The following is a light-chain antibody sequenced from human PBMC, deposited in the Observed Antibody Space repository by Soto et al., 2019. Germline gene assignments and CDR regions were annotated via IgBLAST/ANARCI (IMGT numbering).Light chain of an antibody. V-gene: IGLV2-14*01. J-gene: IGLJ1*01. CDR3: SSYTTSSSKV. CDR1: SSVVVLCYY. CDR2: EVS. Sequence: QSALTQPASVSGSTGQSITMSCTGISSVVVLCYYVSWYQQHPGEVLKLIIFEVSSRPAWIFNRFSAFKSGNTTSLTISGLLPEHLADYYCSSYTTSSSKVFRTGTKGTVL.